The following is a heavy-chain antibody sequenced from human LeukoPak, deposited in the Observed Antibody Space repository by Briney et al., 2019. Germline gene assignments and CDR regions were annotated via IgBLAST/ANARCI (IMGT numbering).Heavy chain of an antibody. V-gene: IGHV4-34*01. J-gene: IGHJ3*02. Sequence: SETLSLTCAVYGGSFSGYYWSWIRQPPGKGLEWIGYIYYSGSTYYNPSLKSRVTISVDTSKNQFSLKLSSVTAADTAVYYCARFRSLLHAFDIWGQGTMVTVSS. CDR1: GGSFSGYY. D-gene: IGHD1-26*01. CDR2: IYYSGST. CDR3: ARFRSLLHAFDI.